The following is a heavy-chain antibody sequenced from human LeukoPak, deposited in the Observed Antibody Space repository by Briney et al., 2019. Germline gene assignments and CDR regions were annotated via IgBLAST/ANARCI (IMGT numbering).Heavy chain of an antibody. Sequence: SETLSLTCAVSGGSISSGGYSWSWIRQPPGKGLEWIGYIYYSGSTNYNPSLKSRVTISVDTSKNQFSLKLSSVTAADTAVYYCARGLRFLEWLPYGMDVWGQGTTVTVSS. V-gene: IGHV4-61*08. D-gene: IGHD3-3*01. CDR3: ARGLRFLEWLPYGMDV. CDR1: GGSISSGGYS. J-gene: IGHJ6*02. CDR2: IYYSGST.